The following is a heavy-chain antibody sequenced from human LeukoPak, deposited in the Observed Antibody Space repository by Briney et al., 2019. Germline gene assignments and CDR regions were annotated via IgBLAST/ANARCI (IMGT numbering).Heavy chain of an antibody. CDR1: GYTFSSYG. D-gene: IGHD1-26*01. CDR3: ARGIVGATNFDY. V-gene: IGHV1-18*01. CDR2: IGAYDGNT. Sequence: ASVKVSCKASGYTFSSYGISWVRQAPGQGLEWMGWIGAYDGNTNYAQKVQGRVTMTTDTSTSTAYMELRSLRSVGTAVYYCARGIVGATNFDYWGQGTLVTVSS. J-gene: IGHJ4*02.